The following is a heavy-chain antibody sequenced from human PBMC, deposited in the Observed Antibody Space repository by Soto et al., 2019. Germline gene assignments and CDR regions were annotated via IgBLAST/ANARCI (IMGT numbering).Heavy chain of an antibody. CDR1: GGSFSGYY. CDR2: INHSGST. D-gene: IGHD2-8*01. Sequence: SETLSLTCAVYGGSFSGYYWSWIRQPPGKGLEWIGEINHSGSTNYNPSLKSRVTISVDTSKNQFSLKLSSVTAADTAVYYCARRYCTNGVCHTGRWGFDYWGQGTLVTVSS. V-gene: IGHV4-34*01. J-gene: IGHJ4*02. CDR3: ARRYCTNGVCHTGRWGFDY.